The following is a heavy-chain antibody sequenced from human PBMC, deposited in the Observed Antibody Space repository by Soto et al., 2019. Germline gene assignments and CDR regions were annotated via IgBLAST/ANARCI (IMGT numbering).Heavy chain of an antibody. D-gene: IGHD3-3*02. Sequence: SETLSLTCAVSGDSISSSSYYWAWIRQPPGKGLEWIGRIHYRPTSYYSPSPKSRITISVDTSKNQELLRLSSVNAADTAGYCCAIPLQLAVSGFDPWGQGTLVTVSS. V-gene: IGHV4-39*01. J-gene: IGHJ5*02. CDR3: AIPLQLAVSGFDP. CDR2: IHYRPTS. CDR1: GDSISSSSYY.